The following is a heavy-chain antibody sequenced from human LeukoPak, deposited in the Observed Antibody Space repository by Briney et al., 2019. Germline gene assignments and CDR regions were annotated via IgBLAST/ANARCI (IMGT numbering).Heavy chain of an antibody. CDR3: ARDLYYDTLTGYYNAP. Sequence: SQTLSLTCTVSGGSISSGSYYWSWIRQPAGKGLEWIGRIYTSGSTNYNPSLKSRVTISVDTSKNQFSLKLSSVTAADTAVYYCARDLYYDTLTGYYNAPWGQGTLVTVSS. CDR1: GGSISSGSYY. V-gene: IGHV4-61*02. J-gene: IGHJ5*02. D-gene: IGHD3-9*01. CDR2: IYTSGST.